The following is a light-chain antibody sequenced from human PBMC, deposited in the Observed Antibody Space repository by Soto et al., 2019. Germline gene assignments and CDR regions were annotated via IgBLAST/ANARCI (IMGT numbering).Light chain of an antibody. J-gene: IGLJ3*02. V-gene: IGLV7-46*01. CDR2: DTS. CDR3: FLSYSGARV. CDR1: TGGVTSGQS. Sequence: QAVVTQEPSLTVSPGGTVTITCGSSTGGVTSGQSPHWFQQKPGQAPRTLIYDTSNKYSWTPARFSGSLLGGKAALTLSGAQPEDEAEYSCFLSYSGARVFGGGTQLTVL.